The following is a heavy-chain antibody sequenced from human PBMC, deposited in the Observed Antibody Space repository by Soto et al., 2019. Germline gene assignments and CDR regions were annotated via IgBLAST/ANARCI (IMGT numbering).Heavy chain of an antibody. V-gene: IGHV5-51*01. CDR2: IYPGDSDT. CDR3: ARLWPHSSSPPGWFDP. J-gene: IGHJ5*02. D-gene: IGHD6-13*01. Sequence: PGESLKISCKGSGYSFTSYWIGWVRQMPGKGLEWMGIIYPGDSDTRYSPSFQGQVTISADKSISTAYLQWSSLKASDTAMYYCARLWPHSSSPPGWFDPWGQGTLVTVSS. CDR1: GYSFTSYW.